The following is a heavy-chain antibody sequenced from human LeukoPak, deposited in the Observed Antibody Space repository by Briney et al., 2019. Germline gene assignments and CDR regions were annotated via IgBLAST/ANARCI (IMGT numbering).Heavy chain of an antibody. CDR2: IYYSGTT. Sequence: PSETLSLTCTVSGGSVSSGDYYWSWIRQHPGKGLEWIGYIYYSGTTYYNPSLKSRLTISLDTSKNQFSLKLTSVTAADTAVYYCARAAQNWNNAPYFDFWGQEPLVTVSS. D-gene: IGHD1/OR15-1a*01. J-gene: IGHJ4*02. CDR1: GGSVSSGDYY. V-gene: IGHV4-30-4*01. CDR3: ARAAQNWNNAPYFDF.